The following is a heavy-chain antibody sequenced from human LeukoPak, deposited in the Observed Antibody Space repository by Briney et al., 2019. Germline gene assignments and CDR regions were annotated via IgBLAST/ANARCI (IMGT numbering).Heavy chain of an antibody. D-gene: IGHD2-2*01. CDR1: SGSFSGCS. V-gene: IGHV4-34*01. CDR2: INHSGST. CDR3: ARVSSSSWYY. Sequence: SETLSLTCAVYSGSFSGCSWNWIRQPPGKGLEWIGEINHSGSTNYNPSLKSRVTMSVDTSKNQFSLKLSSVTAADTAVYYCARVSSSSWYYWGQGTLVTVSS. J-gene: IGHJ4*02.